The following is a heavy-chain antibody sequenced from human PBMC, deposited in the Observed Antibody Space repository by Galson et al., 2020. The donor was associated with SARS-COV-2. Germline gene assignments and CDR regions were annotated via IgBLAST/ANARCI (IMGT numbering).Heavy chain of an antibody. J-gene: IGHJ6*02. V-gene: IGHV4-59*01. CDR1: DVSMTSYY. D-gene: IGHD4-17*01. Sequence: ETSETLSLTCSVSDVSMTSYYWSWIRQSPGKGLEWIGSISYSGNTNYNPSLRSRVTLLVDLSMNQFSLRLTSVTAADTAVYYCARDPAPLYGDNYYYGMDVWGRGTTVTVSS. CDR2: ISYSGNT. CDR3: ARDPAPLYGDNYYYGMDV.